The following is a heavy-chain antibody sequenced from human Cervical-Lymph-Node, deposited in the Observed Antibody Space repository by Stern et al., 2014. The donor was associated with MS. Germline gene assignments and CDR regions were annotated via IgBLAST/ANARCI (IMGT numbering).Heavy chain of an antibody. CDR2: INPNSGAT. J-gene: IGHJ4*02. D-gene: IGHD1-26*01. V-gene: IGHV1-2*02. CDR1: ENTFTGYY. CDR3: ARISLGSGIDY. Sequence: VQLLESRAEVKKPGASVKVTCKASENTFTGYYIHWVRQAPGPGLEWMGWINPNSGATNYAQRFQDRVSLTSDTSNTLAYMELDRLTSDDTAVYYCARISLGSGIDYWGQGSLVTVSS.